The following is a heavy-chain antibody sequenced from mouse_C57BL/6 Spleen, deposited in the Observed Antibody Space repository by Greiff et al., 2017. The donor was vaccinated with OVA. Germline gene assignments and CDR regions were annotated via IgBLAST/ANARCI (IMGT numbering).Heavy chain of an antibody. CDR3: ARSLITTVVAPFAY. J-gene: IGHJ3*01. Sequence: VQLQQPGAELVKPGASVKLSCKASGYTFTSYWMHWVKQRPGQGLEWIGMIHPNSGSTNYNEKFKSKATLTVDKSSSTAYMQLSSLTSEDSAVYYCARSLITTVVAPFAYWGQGTLVTVSA. CDR2: IHPNSGST. V-gene: IGHV1-64*01. CDR1: GYTFTSYW. D-gene: IGHD1-1*01.